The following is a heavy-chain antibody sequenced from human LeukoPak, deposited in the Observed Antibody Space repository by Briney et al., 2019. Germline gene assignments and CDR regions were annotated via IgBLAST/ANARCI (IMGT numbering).Heavy chain of an antibody. D-gene: IGHD4-17*01. J-gene: IGHJ6*03. V-gene: IGHV7-4-1*02. CDR1: GYTFTSYA. Sequence: ASVKVSCKASGYTFTSYATNWVRQAPGQGLEWMGWINTNTGNPTYVQGFTGQFVFSLDTSVSTAYLQISSLKAEDTAVYYCARGPTVTEYYYYYMDVWGKGTTVTVSS. CDR3: ARGPTVTEYYYYYMDV. CDR2: INTNTGNP.